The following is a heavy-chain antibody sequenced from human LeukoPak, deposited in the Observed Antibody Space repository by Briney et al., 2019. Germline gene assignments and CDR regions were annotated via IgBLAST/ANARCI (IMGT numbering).Heavy chain of an antibody. CDR2: ISSSSSYI. V-gene: IGHV3-21*01. CDR3: AKAVLSLGLTMVRGVNGLYGMDV. CDR1: GFTFSSYS. Sequence: GGSLRLSCAASGFTFSSYSMNWVRQAPGKGLEWVSSISSSSSYIYYADSVKGRFTISRDNAKNSLYLQMNSLRAEDTAVFYCAKAVLSLGLTMVRGVNGLYGMDVWGQGTTVTVSS. D-gene: IGHD3-10*01. J-gene: IGHJ6*02.